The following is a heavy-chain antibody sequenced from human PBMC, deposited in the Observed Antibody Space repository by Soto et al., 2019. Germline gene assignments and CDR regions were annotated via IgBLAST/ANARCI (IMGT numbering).Heavy chain of an antibody. D-gene: IGHD6-6*01. CDR1: GFTLSGYA. CDR3: ARRARPDFYYMDV. J-gene: IGHJ6*03. CDR2: ISSNGVGT. V-gene: IGHV3-64*01. Sequence: GGSLRPSCAASGFTLSGYAMDWVRQAPGKGLECVSGISSNGVGTYYANSVQGGFTISRDNSKNTVYPQMGSLRPEDMAVYYCARRARPDFYYMDVWGKGTTVTVSS.